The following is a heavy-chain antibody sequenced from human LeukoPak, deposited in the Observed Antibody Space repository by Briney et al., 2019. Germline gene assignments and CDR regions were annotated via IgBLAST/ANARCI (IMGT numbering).Heavy chain of an antibody. Sequence: ALRLSCAASGFTFDDYAMHWVRQAPGKGLEWVSGISWNSGSIGYADSVKGRFTISRDNAKNSLYLQMNSLRAEDTAVYYCARRGTAGIAAAGSDYWGQGTLVTVSS. CDR2: ISWNSGSI. D-gene: IGHD6-13*01. V-gene: IGHV3-9*01. CDR3: ARRGTAGIAAAGSDY. J-gene: IGHJ4*02. CDR1: GFTFDDYA.